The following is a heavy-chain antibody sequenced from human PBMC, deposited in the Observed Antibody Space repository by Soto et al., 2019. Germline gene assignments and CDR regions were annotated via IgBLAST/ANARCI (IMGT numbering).Heavy chain of an antibody. CDR2: ISGSGGST. D-gene: IGHD2-15*01. V-gene: IGHV3-23*01. Sequence: GGSLRLSCAASGFTFSSYAMSWVRPAPGKGLEWVSAISGSGGSTYYADSVKGRFTISRDNSKNTLYLQMNSLRAEDTAVYYCAGDVAADCSGGSCYYEDYWGQGTLVTVSS. CDR3: AGDVAADCSGGSCYYEDY. J-gene: IGHJ4*02. CDR1: GFTFSSYA.